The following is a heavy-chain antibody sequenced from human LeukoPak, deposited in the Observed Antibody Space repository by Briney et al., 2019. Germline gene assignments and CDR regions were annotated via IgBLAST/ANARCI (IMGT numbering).Heavy chain of an antibody. CDR1: GFTFGDYA. J-gene: IGHJ1*01. CDR3: TRDRDGWAEYFQH. Sequence: GGSLRLSCTASGFTFGDYAMSWVRQAPGKGLEWVGFIRSKAYGGTTEYAASVKGRFTISRDDSKSIAYLQMNSLKTEDTAVYYCTRDRDGWAEYFQHWGQGTLVTVSS. V-gene: IGHV3-49*04. D-gene: IGHD3-10*01. CDR2: IRSKAYGGTT.